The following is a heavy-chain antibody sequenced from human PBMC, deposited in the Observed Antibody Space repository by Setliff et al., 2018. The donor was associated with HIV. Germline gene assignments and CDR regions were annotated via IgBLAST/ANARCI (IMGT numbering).Heavy chain of an antibody. J-gene: IGHJ1*01. CDR1: GFTFSNYW. CDR3: AKDRTAMAPEYFQH. CDR2: ISPSSTII. Sequence: GGSLRLSCAASGFTFSNYWMTWVRQAPGKGLEWVSYISPSSTIIYYPDSVKGRFTISRDNSKNTLYLQMNSLRAEDTAVYYCAKDRTAMAPEYFQHWGQGTLVTVSS. V-gene: IGHV3-48*04. D-gene: IGHD5-18*01.